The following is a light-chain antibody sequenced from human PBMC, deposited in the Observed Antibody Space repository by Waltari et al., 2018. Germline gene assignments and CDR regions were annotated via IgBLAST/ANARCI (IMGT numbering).Light chain of an antibody. V-gene: IGLV1-44*01. CDR3: VAWDDSLNAYV. Sequence: QSVLTQPPSASGTPGQRVPISCSGRSSNIGTYTLNWYQHLPGTAPKLLMFSNNQRTEGVPERCAGSKTGTSAALGISGLQSEDEAEEYCVAWDDSLNAYVCGTGTKVTGL. J-gene: IGLJ1*01. CDR2: SNN. CDR1: SSNIGTYT.